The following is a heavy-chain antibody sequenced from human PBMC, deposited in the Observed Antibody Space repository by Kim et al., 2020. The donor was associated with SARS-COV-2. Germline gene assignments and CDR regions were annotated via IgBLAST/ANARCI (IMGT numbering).Heavy chain of an antibody. V-gene: IGHV1-69*13. CDR2: IIPIFGTA. Sequence: SVKVSCKASGGTFSSYAISWVRQAPGQGLEWMGGIIPIFGTANYAQKFQGRVTITADESTSTAYMELSSLRSEDTAVYYCARDPGGEWYFDYWGQGTLVTVSS. CDR3: ARDPGGEWYFDY. J-gene: IGHJ4*02. D-gene: IGHD2-8*02. CDR1: GGTFSSYA.